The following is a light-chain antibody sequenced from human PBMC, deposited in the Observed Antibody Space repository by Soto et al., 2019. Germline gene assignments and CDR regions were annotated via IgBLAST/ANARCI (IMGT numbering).Light chain of an antibody. Sequence: QSALTQPPSASGSPGQSVTISCTGTSSDIGAYNYVSWYQQHPGKSPKLMISEVYKRPSGVPDRFSGSKSGNTASLTVSGLQAEDEADYYCSSFAGSNNLGVFGGGTKLTVL. CDR3: SSFAGSNNLGV. CDR1: SSDIGAYNY. CDR2: EVY. V-gene: IGLV2-8*01. J-gene: IGLJ2*01.